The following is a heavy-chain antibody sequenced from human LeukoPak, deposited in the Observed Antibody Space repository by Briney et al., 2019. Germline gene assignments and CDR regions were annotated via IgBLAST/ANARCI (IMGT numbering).Heavy chain of an antibody. J-gene: IGHJ6*03. CDR2: IRSDESNK. D-gene: IGHD2-15*01. CDR1: GFTFSSYA. Sequence: GGSLRLSCAASGFTFSSYAMHWVRQAPGKGLEWVAFIRSDESNKYYADSVKGRFTISRDNSKNTLYLQMNSLRGEDTAVYYCAKGRVDYYYYYMDVWGKGTTVTISS. V-gene: IGHV3-30*02. CDR3: AKGRVDYYYYYMDV.